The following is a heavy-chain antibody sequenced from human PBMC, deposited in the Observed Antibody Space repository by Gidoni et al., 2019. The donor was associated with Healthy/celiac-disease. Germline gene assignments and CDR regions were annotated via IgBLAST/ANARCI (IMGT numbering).Heavy chain of an antibody. CDR3: AREGTYYDILTGYFDY. D-gene: IGHD3-9*01. J-gene: IGHJ4*02. Sequence: QVQLVESGGGVVQPGRSLRLSCAASGFTFSSYAMHWVRQAPGKGLEWVAVISYDGSNKYYADSVKGRFTISRDNSKNTLYLQMNSLRAEDTAVYYCAREGTYYDILTGYFDYWGQGTLVTVSS. CDR1: GFTFSSYA. V-gene: IGHV3-30-3*01. CDR2: ISYDGSNK.